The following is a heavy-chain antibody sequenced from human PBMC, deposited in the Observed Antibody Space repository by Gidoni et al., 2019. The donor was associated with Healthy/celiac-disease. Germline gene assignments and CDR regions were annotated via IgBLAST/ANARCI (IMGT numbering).Heavy chain of an antibody. CDR2: INHSGGT. J-gene: IGHJ5*02. D-gene: IGHD3-10*01. Sequence: GLEWIGEINHSGGTNYNPSLKSRVTISVDTSKNQFSLKLSSVTAADTAVYYCARGYYYGSGSSTKRYNWFDPWGQGTLVTVSS. CDR3: ARGYYYGSGSSTKRYNWFDP. V-gene: IGHV4-34*01.